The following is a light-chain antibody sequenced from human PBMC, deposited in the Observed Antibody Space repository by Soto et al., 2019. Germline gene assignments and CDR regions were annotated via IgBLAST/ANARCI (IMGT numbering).Light chain of an antibody. Sequence: EIVMTQSPATLSVSPGERATLSCRASQSVNSNLAWYQQKPGHSPRLLIYGASTRVTGIPARFSGSGSGTEFTLTISSLQSEDFAIYYCQQYNSRPPVFGQGTKLEIK. CDR1: QSVNSN. V-gene: IGKV3-15*01. CDR3: QQYNSRPPV. J-gene: IGKJ2*01. CDR2: GAS.